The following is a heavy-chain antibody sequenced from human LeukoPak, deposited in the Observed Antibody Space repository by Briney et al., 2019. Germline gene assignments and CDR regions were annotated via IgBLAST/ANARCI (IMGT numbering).Heavy chain of an antibody. CDR1: GYTFTGYY. Sequence: ASVKVSCKASGYTFTGYYMHWVRQAPGQGLEWMGIINPSDGSTSYAQKFQGRVTMTRDTSTSTVYMELSSLRSEDTAVYYCARIPYYYDSSGYYSFDYWGQGTLVTVSS. CDR3: ARIPYYYDSSGYYSFDY. J-gene: IGHJ4*02. V-gene: IGHV1-46*01. D-gene: IGHD3-22*01. CDR2: INPSDGST.